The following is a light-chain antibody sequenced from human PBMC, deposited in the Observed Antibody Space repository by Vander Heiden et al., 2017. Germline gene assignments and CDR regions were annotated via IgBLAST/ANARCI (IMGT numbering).Light chain of an antibody. CDR2: KAS. J-gene: IGKJ2*01. CDR3: QQYNTAPYT. CDR1: QSISTW. V-gene: IGKV1-5*03. Sequence: DIEMTQSLSTLSVSVGDRVTITCPASQSISTWLAWYQQKPGKPPKLLIYKASSLQSGVPSTCSGSGSGTEFSLTISSLQPDDFATYYCQQYNTAPYTFGQGTNLQIK.